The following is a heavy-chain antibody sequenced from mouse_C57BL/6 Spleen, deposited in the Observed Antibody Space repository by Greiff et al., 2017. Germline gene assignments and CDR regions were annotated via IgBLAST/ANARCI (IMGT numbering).Heavy chain of an antibody. V-gene: IGHV1-55*01. CDR3: ARWDYDGHYYAMDY. CDR1: GYTFTSYW. Sequence: QVQLQQPGAELVKPGASVKLSCKASGYTFTSYWITWVKQRPGQGLEWICDIYPGSGSTNYNEKFKSKATLTVDTSSSTAYMQLSSLTSEDSAVYYCARWDYDGHYYAMDYWGQGTSVTVSS. J-gene: IGHJ4*01. D-gene: IGHD2-4*01. CDR2: IYPGSGST.